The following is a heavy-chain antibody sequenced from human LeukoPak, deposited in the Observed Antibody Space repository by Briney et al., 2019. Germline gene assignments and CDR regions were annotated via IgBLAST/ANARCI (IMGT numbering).Heavy chain of an antibody. J-gene: IGHJ5*02. D-gene: IGHD3-22*01. V-gene: IGHV1-46*01. CDR2: INPSGGST. CDR3: AREDSSGYYYPYNWFDP. CDR1: GYTFTSYY. Sequence: ASVKVSCKASGYTFTSYYMHWVRQALGQGLEGMGIINPSGGSTSYAQKFQGRVTMTRDTSTSTVYMELSSLRSEDTAVYYCAREDSSGYYYPYNWFDPWGQGTLVTVSS.